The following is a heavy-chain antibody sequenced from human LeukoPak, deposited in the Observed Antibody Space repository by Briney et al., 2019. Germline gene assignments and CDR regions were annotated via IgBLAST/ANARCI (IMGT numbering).Heavy chain of an antibody. J-gene: IGHJ4*02. CDR1: GFTFSSYA. V-gene: IGHV3-23*01. CDR3: AKGSIVVVPAAPFDY. Sequence: GGSLRLSCAASGFTFSSYAMSWVRQAPGKGLEWVSAISGSGGSTYYADTVKGRFTISRDNSKNTLYLQMNSLRAEDTAVYYCAKGSIVVVPAAPFDYWGQGTLVTVSS. D-gene: IGHD2-2*01. CDR2: ISGSGGST.